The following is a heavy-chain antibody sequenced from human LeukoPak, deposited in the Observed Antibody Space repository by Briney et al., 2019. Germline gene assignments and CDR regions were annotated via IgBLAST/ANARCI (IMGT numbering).Heavy chain of an antibody. CDR2: IYYSGTT. CDR3: PRGDTSNYDERGYYSYYMDV. J-gene: IGHJ6*03. CDR1: GGSISSYY. D-gene: IGHD4-11*01. V-gene: IGHV4-59*01. Sequence: SETLSLTCTVSGGSISSYYWSWIRQPPGKGLEWSGYIYYSGTTNYNPSLKSRVTIAVDTYKNQSSLKRCSVTAADAAVYYCPRGDTSNYDERGYYSYYMDVRGKG.